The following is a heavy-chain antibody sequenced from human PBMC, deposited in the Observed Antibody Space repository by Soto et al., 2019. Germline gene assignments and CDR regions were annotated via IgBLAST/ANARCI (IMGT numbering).Heavy chain of an antibody. J-gene: IGHJ4*02. CDR2: IIATDGGT. V-gene: IGHV3-23*01. D-gene: IGHD6-19*01. CDR1: GFTFSTYA. Sequence: EVQLLESGGGLVQPGGSLGLSCAASGFTFSTYAMSWVRQAPGKGLEWVSTIIATDGGTYYADSVTGRFTISRDNSKNTLSLQMNSLRADDTAVYYCANGESSAWPAFDYWGQGTLVTVSS. CDR3: ANGESSAWPAFDY.